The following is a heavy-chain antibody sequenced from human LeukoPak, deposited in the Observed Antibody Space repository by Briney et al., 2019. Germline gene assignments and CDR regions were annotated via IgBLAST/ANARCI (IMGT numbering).Heavy chain of an antibody. CDR1: GASISTYY. D-gene: IGHD5-12*01. J-gene: IGHJ4*02. CDR2: LYFGGST. CDR3: ARAGGSWSFDY. V-gene: IGHV4-59*01. Sequence: PSETLSLTCSVSGASISTYYWSWIRQPPGKGLEWIGYLYFGGSTNYSPSLKSRVTISPDTSKNQFSLKLNSVTAADTAVYYCARAGGSWSFDYLGQGTLVTVSS.